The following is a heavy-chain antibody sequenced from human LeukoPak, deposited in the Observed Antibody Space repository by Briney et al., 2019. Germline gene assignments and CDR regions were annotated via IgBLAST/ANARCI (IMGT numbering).Heavy chain of an antibody. V-gene: IGHV1-8*03. D-gene: IGHD5-18*01. CDR3: ARAGYTTIYYYYYYMDV. CDR1: GGTFSSYD. J-gene: IGHJ6*03. CDR2: MNPNSGNT. Sequence: GASVKVSCKASGGTFSSYDINWVRQATGQGLEWMGWMNPNSGNTGYAQKFQGRVTITRNTSISTAYMELSSLRSEDTAVYYCARAGYTTIYYYYYYMDVWGKGTTVTVSS.